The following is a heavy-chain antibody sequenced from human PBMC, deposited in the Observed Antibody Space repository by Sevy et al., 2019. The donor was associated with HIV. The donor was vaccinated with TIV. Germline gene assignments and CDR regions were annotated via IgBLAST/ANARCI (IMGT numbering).Heavy chain of an antibody. J-gene: IGHJ4*02. CDR3: ARLRYCSGGSYYSWFGDY. CDR2: IYPGDSDT. D-gene: IGHD2-15*01. Sequence: GESLKISCKGSGYSFTSYWIGWVRQMPGKGLEWMGIIYPGDSDTRYSPSFQGQVTISADKSISTAYLQWSSLKASDTAMYYCARLRYCSGGSYYSWFGDYWGQGTLVTVSS. CDR1: GYSFTSYW. V-gene: IGHV5-51*01.